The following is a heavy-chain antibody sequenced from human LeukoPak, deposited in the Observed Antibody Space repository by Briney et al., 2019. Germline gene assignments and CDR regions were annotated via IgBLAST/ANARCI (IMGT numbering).Heavy chain of an antibody. CDR1: GFAFDEHG. Sequence: GGSLRLSCTASGFAFDEHGMSSVRQAPGKGLEWVSGINWSGGRTGYADPLRGRFTISRDNAKNSLYLQMDSLSAEDTALYYCERAPITSPFYFDYWGQGTLVTVSS. CDR2: INWSGGRT. V-gene: IGHV3-20*04. D-gene: IGHD2-2*01. CDR3: ERAPITSPFYFDY. J-gene: IGHJ4*02.